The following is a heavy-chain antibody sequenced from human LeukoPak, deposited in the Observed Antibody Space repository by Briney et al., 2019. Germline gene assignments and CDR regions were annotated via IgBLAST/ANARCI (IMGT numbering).Heavy chain of an antibody. D-gene: IGHD3-10*01. Sequence: PGGSLRLSCAASGFTFSDYYMSWIRQAPGKGLEWVSYISSSGSTIYYADSVKGRFTISRDNAKNSLYLQMNSLRAEDTAVYYCARVSEEGSGSYFVAFDYWGQGTLVTVSS. CDR2: ISSSGSTI. CDR1: GFTFSDYY. CDR3: ARVSEEGSGSYFVAFDY. V-gene: IGHV3-11*01. J-gene: IGHJ4*02.